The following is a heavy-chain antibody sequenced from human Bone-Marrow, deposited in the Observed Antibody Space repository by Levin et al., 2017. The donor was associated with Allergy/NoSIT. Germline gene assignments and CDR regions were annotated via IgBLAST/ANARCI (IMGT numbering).Heavy chain of an antibody. Sequence: GGSLRLSCVVSGFKFSSYWMHWVRQVPGKWLAWVSIIDSGGNNATYADSVKGRFIMSRDNAKNPLYLQMNSLRVEDTAVYYCARVRFCGRTSCYNYFDSWGQGVRVTVS. CDR1: GFKFSSYW. CDR3: ARVRFCGRTSCYNYFDS. CDR2: IDSGGNNA. D-gene: IGHD2-2*01. J-gene: IGHJ5*01. V-gene: IGHV3-74*03.